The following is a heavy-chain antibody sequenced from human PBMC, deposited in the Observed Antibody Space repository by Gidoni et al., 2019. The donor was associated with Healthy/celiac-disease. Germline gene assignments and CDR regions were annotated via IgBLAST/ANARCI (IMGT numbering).Heavy chain of an antibody. CDR2: IWDDGSNE. Sequence: QVQLVESGGGVVQPGGSLRLPCAASGFTFSTYGLHWVRQAPGKGLEWVAFIWDDGSNEYYADSVKGRLTISRDNSKNTLYLQMNSLRAEDTAVYYCANEAVAKTYYYNGMDVWGQGTTVTVSS. V-gene: IGHV3-30*02. CDR1: GFTFSTYG. D-gene: IGHD6-19*01. CDR3: ANEAVAKTYYYNGMDV. J-gene: IGHJ6*02.